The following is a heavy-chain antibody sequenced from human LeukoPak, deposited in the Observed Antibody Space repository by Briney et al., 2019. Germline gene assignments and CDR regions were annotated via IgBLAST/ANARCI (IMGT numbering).Heavy chain of an antibody. V-gene: IGHV5-51*01. J-gene: IGHJ4*02. CDR2: IYPGDSAT. D-gene: IGHD5-24*01. CDR3: AIRRDSSHY. Sequence: GESLKIFCKGSGYSFSSYWIGWVRQMPGKGLEWMGIIYPGDSATRYRPSFQGQVTISADKSINTAYLQWSSLKASDTAMYYCAIRRDSSHYWGQGTLVTVSS. CDR1: GYSFSSYW.